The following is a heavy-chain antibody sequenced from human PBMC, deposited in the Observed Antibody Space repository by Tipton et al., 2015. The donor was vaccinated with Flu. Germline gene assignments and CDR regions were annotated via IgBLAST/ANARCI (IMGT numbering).Heavy chain of an antibody. J-gene: IGHJ4*02. CDR3: ARDEGGTYPD. Sequence: SLRLSCAVSGFTVSTSYMSWVRQPPGKGLEWVSIVYDDGRTYYADSVEGLFAISRDNSKNILYLQMNSLRADDTAVYFCARDEGGTYPDWGQGTLVTVSS. CDR1: GFTVSTSY. D-gene: IGHD1-14*01. V-gene: IGHV3-53*01. CDR2: VYDDGRT.